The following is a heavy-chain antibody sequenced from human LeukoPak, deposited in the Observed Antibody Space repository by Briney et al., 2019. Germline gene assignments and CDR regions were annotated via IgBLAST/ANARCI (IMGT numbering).Heavy chain of an antibody. V-gene: IGHV3-23*01. CDR2: ITGIGGST. D-gene: IGHD2-15*01. CDR1: GFTFSSYA. CDR3: AKDVFPIVVVVAATGVGFDY. J-gene: IGHJ4*02. Sequence: GGSLRLSCAASGFTFSSYAMSWVRQAPGKGLEWVSAITGIGGSTYYADSVKGRFTISRDNSKNTLYLQMNSLRAEDTAVYYCAKDVFPIVVVVAATGVGFDYWGQGTLVTVSS.